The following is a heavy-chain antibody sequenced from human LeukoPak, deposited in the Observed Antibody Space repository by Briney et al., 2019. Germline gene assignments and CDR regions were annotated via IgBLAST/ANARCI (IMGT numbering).Heavy chain of an antibody. CDR3: ARHLRTSLIRYFDWSPNPFFDY. D-gene: IGHD3-9*01. CDR2: IYYSGST. V-gene: IGHV4-39*01. Sequence: SETLSLTCTVSGGSISSSSYYWGWIRQPPGKGLEWIGSIYYSGSTYYNPSLKSRVTISVDTSKNQFSLKLSSVTAADTAVYYCARHLRTSLIRYFDWSPNPFFDYWGQGPLFTVSS. J-gene: IGHJ4*02. CDR1: GGSISSSSYY.